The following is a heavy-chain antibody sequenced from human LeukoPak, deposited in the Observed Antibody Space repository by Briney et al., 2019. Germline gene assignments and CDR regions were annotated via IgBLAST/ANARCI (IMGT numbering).Heavy chain of an antibody. CDR1: GYSISSGYY. CDR3: ARHGSKSLEWLLWESYYFDY. J-gene: IGHJ4*02. D-gene: IGHD3-3*01. Sequence: PSETLSLTCAVSGYSISSGYYWGWIRPPPGKRLEWIGSIYHSGSTYYNPSLKSRVTISVDTSKNQFSLKLSSVTAADTAVYYCARHGSKSLEWLLWESYYFDYWGQGTLVTVSS. V-gene: IGHV4-38-2*01. CDR2: IYHSGST.